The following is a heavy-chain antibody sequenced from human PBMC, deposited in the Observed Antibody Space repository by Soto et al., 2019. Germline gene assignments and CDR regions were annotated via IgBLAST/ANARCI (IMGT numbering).Heavy chain of an antibody. CDR3: ARDYYGSGSYYNPPP. Sequence: GGSLRLSCVGSGFTFSSYAMSWVRQAPGKGLEWVSAISGGGGSTYYADSVKGRFTISRDNSKNTLYLQMNSLRAEDRAVYYCARDYYGSGSYYNPPPWGQGTLVTVS. D-gene: IGHD3-10*01. CDR1: GFTFSSYA. V-gene: IGHV3-23*01. CDR2: ISGGGGST. J-gene: IGHJ5*02.